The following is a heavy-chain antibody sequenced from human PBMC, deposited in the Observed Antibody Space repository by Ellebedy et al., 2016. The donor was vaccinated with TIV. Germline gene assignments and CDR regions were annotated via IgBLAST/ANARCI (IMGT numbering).Heavy chain of an antibody. CDR3: AREIIAFDY. J-gene: IGHJ4*02. CDR2: ISYDGSNK. V-gene: IGHV3-30-3*01. Sequence: GESLKISCAASGFTFSSYAMHWVRPAPGKGLEWVAVISYDGSNKYYADSVKGRFTISRDNAKNSLYLQMNSLRVEDTAVYYCAREIIAFDYWGQGTLVTVSS. CDR1: GFTFSSYA.